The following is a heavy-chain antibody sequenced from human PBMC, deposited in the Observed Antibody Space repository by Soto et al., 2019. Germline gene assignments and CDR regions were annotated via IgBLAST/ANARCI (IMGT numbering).Heavy chain of an antibody. CDR3: ARPAGLGATRPFDY. CDR2: IYYSGST. D-gene: IGHD1-26*01. CDR1: GGSISSYY. Sequence: SETLSLTCTVSGGSISSYYWSWIRQPPGKGLEWIGYIYYSGSTNYNPSLKSRVTISVDTSKNQFSLKLSSVTAADTAVYYCARPAGLGATRPFDYWGQGTLVTVSS. V-gene: IGHV4-59*08. J-gene: IGHJ4*02.